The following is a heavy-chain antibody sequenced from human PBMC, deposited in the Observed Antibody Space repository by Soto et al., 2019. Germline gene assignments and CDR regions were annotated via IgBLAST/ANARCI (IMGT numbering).Heavy chain of an antibody. Sequence: EVQLVESGGGLVQPGGSLRLSCAASGFTVSSNYMSWVRQAPGKGLEWVSFIYSGSSTYYADSVKGRFTISRDNSKNTLYLQMNSLRAGDTAVYYCARDRNTLYGMDVWGQGTTVTVSS. V-gene: IGHV3-66*01. CDR2: IYSGSST. J-gene: IGHJ6*02. CDR1: GFTVSSNY. D-gene: IGHD2-2*02. CDR3: ARDRNTLYGMDV.